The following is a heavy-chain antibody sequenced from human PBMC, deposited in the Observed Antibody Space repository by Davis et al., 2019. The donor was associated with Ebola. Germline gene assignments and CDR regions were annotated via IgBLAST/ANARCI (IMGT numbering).Heavy chain of an antibody. CDR2: ISGSGEKI. Sequence: PGGSLRLSCAASGFTFSTYVMSWVRQAPGKGLEWVSAISGSGEKIYYADSVKGRFTISRDNSKSTLYVQMNSLRDEDTAVYYCANDPPGVGTGTFENWGQGTLVTVSS. CDR3: ANDPPGVGTGTFEN. J-gene: IGHJ4*02. CDR1: GFTFSTYV. V-gene: IGHV3-23*01. D-gene: IGHD1-7*01.